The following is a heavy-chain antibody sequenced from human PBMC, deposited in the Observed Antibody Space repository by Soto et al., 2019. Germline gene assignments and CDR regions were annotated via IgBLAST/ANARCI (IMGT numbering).Heavy chain of an antibody. D-gene: IGHD3-3*01. Sequence: SETLSLTCAVYGGSFSGYYWSWIRQPPGKGLEWIGEINHSGSTNYNPSLKSRVTISVDTSKNQFSLKLSSVTAADTAVYYCASITYYDFWSGYYHYYFDHWGQGTLVTVSS. J-gene: IGHJ4*02. CDR2: INHSGST. CDR1: GGSFSGYY. CDR3: ASITYYDFWSGYYHYYFDH. V-gene: IGHV4-34*01.